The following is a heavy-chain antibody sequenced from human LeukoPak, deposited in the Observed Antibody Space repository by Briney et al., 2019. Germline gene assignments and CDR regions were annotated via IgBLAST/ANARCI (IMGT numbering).Heavy chain of an antibody. CDR1: GFTFSDHY. V-gene: IGHV3-11*04. CDR2: ISSSGSTI. J-gene: IGHJ3*02. D-gene: IGHD5-12*01. Sequence: GGSLRLSCAASGFTFSDHYMSWIRQAPGKGLEWVSYISSSGSTIYYADSVKGRFTISRDNAKNSLYLQMNSLRAEDTAVYYCARERIQWSDAFDIWGQGTMVTVSS. CDR3: ARERIQWSDAFDI.